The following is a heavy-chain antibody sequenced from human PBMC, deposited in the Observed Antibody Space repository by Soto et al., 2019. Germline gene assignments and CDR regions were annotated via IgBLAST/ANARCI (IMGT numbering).Heavy chain of an antibody. J-gene: IGHJ4*02. CDR1: GFTFSTYG. CDR2: ISGSGANT. CDR3: AKELGYASGTYLSITHCDY. Sequence: EVQLLESGGGLVQPGGSLRLSCAATGFTFSTYGMSWVRQAPGKGLEWVSAISGSGANTYYSDSVRGRFTISRDNSKKTLYLQMNSLRAEDTDVYYCAKELGYASGTYLSITHCDYWGQGTLVTVSS. V-gene: IGHV3-23*01. D-gene: IGHD3-10*01.